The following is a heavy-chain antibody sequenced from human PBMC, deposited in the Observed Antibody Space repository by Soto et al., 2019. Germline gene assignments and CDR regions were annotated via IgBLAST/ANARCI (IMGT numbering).Heavy chain of an antibody. CDR2: ISPHNLNT. Sequence: QVQLEQSGAEVKKPGDSVKVSCKASGYTFTHFYITWVRQAPGQGLEWMGAISPHNLNTNYAQKFRGRVTLTTEKSTNTAYMDLRRLTSDDTAVYYWARDEGGYDILTGYYKAHHFDYWGQGVPATVSS. CDR1: GYTFTHFY. J-gene: IGHJ4*02. CDR3: ARDEGGYDILTGYYKAHHFDY. V-gene: IGHV1-18*01. D-gene: IGHD3-9*01.